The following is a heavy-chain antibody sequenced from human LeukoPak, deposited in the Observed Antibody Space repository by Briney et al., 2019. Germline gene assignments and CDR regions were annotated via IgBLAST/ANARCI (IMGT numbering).Heavy chain of an antibody. D-gene: IGHD4-17*01. CDR1: GYTFTSYD. V-gene: IGHV1-8*01. CDR2: MNPNSGNT. Sequence: ASVKVSCKASGYTFTSYDINWVRQATGQGLEWMGWMNPNSGNTGYAQKFQGRVTMTRSTSISTAFMELSSLRSEDTAVYYCATASTVTTESGSVVRSFDIWDQGTMVTVSS. J-gene: IGHJ3*02. CDR3: ATASTVTTESGSVVRSFDI.